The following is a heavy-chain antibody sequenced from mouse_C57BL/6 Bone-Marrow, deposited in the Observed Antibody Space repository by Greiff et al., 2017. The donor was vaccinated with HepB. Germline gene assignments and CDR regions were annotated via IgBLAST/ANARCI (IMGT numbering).Heavy chain of an antibody. J-gene: IGHJ1*03. Sequence: LVESVGGLVQPGSSMKLSCTASGFTFSDYYMAWVRQVPEKGLAWVANINYDGSSTYYLDSLKSRFIISRDNAKNILYLQMSSLKSEDTATYYCARDNYGSSHWYFDVWGTGTTVTVSS. CDR1: GFTFSDYY. CDR2: INYDGSST. D-gene: IGHD1-1*01. CDR3: ARDNYGSSHWYFDV. V-gene: IGHV5-16*01.